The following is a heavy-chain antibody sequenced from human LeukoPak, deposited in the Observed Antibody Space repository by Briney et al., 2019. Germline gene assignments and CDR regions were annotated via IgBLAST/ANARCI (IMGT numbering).Heavy chain of an antibody. D-gene: IGHD5-24*01. J-gene: IGHJ2*01. CDR1: GFTFSDYY. CDR2: ISSSGSTI. CDR3: ARGLRDGYNFYWYFDL. Sequence: PGGSLRLSCAASGFTFSDYYMSWIRQAPGKGLEWVSYISSSGSTIYYADSVKGRFTISRDNAKNSLYLQMNSLRAEDTAVYYCARGLRDGYNFYWYFDLWGRGTLVTVSS. V-gene: IGHV3-11*01.